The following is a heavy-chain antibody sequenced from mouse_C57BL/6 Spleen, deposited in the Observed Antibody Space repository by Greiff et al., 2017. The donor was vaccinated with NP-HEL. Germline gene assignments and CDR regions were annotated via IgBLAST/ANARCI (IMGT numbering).Heavy chain of an antibody. CDR3: ARGGYYGYAMDY. CDR2: ISSGSSTI. Sequence: EVNLVESGGGLVKPGGSLKLSCAASGFTFSDYGMHWVRQAPEKGLEWVAYISSGSSTIYYADTVKGRFTISRDNAKNTLFLQMTSLRSEDTAMYYCARGGYYGYAMDYWGQGTSVTVSS. J-gene: IGHJ4*01. CDR1: GFTFSDYG. V-gene: IGHV5-17*01. D-gene: IGHD1-1*01.